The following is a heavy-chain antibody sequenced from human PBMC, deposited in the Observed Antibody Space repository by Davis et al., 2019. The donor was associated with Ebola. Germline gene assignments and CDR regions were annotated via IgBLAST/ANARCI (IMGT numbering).Heavy chain of an antibody. CDR1: GGSISSYY. CDR3: ARDVLLFGATGWFDP. D-gene: IGHD1-26*01. Sequence: PSETLSLTCTVSGGSISSYYWNWIRQPAGKGLEWIGRIYSSGSTNYDPALKSRVTMSVDTSKNQVSLKLNSVTAADTAVYYCARDVLLFGATGWFDPWGQGTLVTVSS. CDR2: IYSSGST. J-gene: IGHJ5*02. V-gene: IGHV4-4*07.